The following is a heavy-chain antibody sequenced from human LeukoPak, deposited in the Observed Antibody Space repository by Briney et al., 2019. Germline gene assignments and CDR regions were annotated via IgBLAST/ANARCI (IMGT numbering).Heavy chain of an antibody. CDR2: INPNSGGT. V-gene: IGHV1-2*02. CDR1: GYTFTGYY. CDR3: ARDRRDGSGSYFLVGTFDI. J-gene: IGHJ3*02. Sequence: ASVKVSCTASGYTFTGYYMHWVRQAPGQGLEWMGWINPNSGGTNYAQKFQGRVTVTRDTSISTAYMELSRLRSDDTAVYYCARDRRDGSGSYFLVGTFDIWGQGTMVTVSS. D-gene: IGHD1-26*01.